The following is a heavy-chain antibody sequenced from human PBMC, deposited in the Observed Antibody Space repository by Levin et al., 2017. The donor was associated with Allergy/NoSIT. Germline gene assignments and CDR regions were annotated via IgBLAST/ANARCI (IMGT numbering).Heavy chain of an antibody. D-gene: IGHD5-18*01. CDR1: GFTFSSYW. V-gene: IGHV3-74*01. Sequence: LSLTCAASGFTFSSYWMHWVRQAPGKGLVWVSRINSDGSSTSYADSVKGRFTISRDNAKNTLYLQMNSLRAEDTAVYYCARGYSYGYRIDYWGQGTLVTVSS. J-gene: IGHJ4*02. CDR2: INSDGSST. CDR3: ARGYSYGYRIDY.